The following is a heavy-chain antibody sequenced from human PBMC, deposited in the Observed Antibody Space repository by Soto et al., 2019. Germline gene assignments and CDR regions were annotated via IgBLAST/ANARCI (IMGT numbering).Heavy chain of an antibody. CDR2: ISYDGSNK. CDR1: GFTFSSYG. CDR3: AKASSGWVRDAFDI. V-gene: IGHV3-30*18. J-gene: IGHJ3*02. Sequence: QVQLVESGGGVVQPGRSLRLSCAASGFTFSSYGMHWVRQAPGKGLEWVAVISYDGSNKYYADSVKGRFTISRDNSKNTLYLQMNSLRADDTAVYYCAKASSGWVRDAFDIWGQGTMVTVSS. D-gene: IGHD6-19*01.